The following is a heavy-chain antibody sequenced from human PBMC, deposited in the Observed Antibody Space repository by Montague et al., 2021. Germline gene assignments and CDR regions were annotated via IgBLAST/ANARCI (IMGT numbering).Heavy chain of an antibody. CDR1: EFTFSNYW. CDR3: ARYEVASSRSSIDY. V-gene: IGHV3-7*01. J-gene: IGHJ4*02. Sequence: SLRLSCAASEFTFSNYWMSRVRQAPGKGLEWVANIKQDGSEKHYVDSVKGRFTISRDNAKNSLSLQINSLRADDTGVYYCARYEVASSRSSIDYWGRGTLVTVSS. CDR2: IKQDGSEK. D-gene: IGHD6-6*01.